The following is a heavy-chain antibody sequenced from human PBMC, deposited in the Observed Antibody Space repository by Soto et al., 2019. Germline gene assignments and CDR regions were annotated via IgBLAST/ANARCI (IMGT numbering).Heavy chain of an antibody. CDR1: GFTFSSYA. J-gene: IGHJ4*02. CDR2: ISGSGGST. V-gene: IGHV3-23*01. Sequence: PGGSLRLSCAASGFTFSSYAMSWVRQAPGKGLEWVSAISGSGGSTYYADSVKGRFTISRDNSKNTLYLQMNSLRAEDTAVYYCAKNILEGVITMYYFDYWGQGTLVTVSS. D-gene: IGHD3-10*01. CDR3: AKNILEGVITMYYFDY.